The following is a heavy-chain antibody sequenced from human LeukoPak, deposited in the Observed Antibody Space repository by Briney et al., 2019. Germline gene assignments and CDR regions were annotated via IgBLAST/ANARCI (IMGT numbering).Heavy chain of an antibody. CDR3: ARDLEDIVVVVAATSLGY. V-gene: IGHV3-30*04. Sequence: GWSLTLSCAASVFTFSSYSMHWVRQAPGKGREGVAVISYDGSTKYYADSLKGRFTISRDNSKNTLYLQMNSLRAEDTAVYYCARDLEDIVVVVAATSLGYWGQGTLVTVSS. J-gene: IGHJ4*02. CDR1: VFTFSSYS. CDR2: ISYDGSTK. D-gene: IGHD2-15*01.